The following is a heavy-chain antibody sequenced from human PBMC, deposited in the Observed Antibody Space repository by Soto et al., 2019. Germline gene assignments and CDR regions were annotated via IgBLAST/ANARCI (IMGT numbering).Heavy chain of an antibody. CDR2: ISGSATGT. CDR3: AKKVAVSGTGDY. Sequence: EVQLLESGGGLVQPGGSLRLSCAASGFTFSSYAMSWVRQAPGKGLEWVSAISGSATGTYYADSVKGRFTISRDNSRNTVYLQMTSLRADDTAVYYCAKKVAVSGTGDYWGQGTLVTVSS. CDR1: GFTFSSYA. J-gene: IGHJ4*02. V-gene: IGHV3-23*01. D-gene: IGHD6-19*01.